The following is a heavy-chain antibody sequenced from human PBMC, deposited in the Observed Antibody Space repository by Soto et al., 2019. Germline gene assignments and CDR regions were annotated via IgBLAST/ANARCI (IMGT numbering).Heavy chain of an antibody. V-gene: IGHV1-18*01. Sequence: ASVKVSCKASGYTFTSYGISWVRQAPGQGLEWMGWISAYNGNTNYAQKLQGRVTMTTDTPTSTAYMELRSLRSDDTAVYYCASGAGYSSGWYPDYYYYGMDVWGQGTTVTVSS. D-gene: IGHD6-19*01. CDR1: GYTFTSYG. J-gene: IGHJ6*02. CDR2: ISAYNGNT. CDR3: ASGAGYSSGWYPDYYYYGMDV.